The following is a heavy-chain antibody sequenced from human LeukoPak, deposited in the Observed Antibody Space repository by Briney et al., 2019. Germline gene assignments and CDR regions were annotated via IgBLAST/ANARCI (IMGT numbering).Heavy chain of an antibody. CDR3: ARESSGWLQLFDY. CDR2: IYSGGST. CDR1: GFTFSDHY. D-gene: IGHD5-24*01. Sequence: GGSLRLSCAASGFTFSDHYMTWIRQAPGKGLEWVSVIYSGGSTYYADSVKGRFTISRDNSKNTVYLQMNSLRAEDTAVCYCARESSGWLQLFDYWGQGTLVTVSS. J-gene: IGHJ4*02. V-gene: IGHV3-66*01.